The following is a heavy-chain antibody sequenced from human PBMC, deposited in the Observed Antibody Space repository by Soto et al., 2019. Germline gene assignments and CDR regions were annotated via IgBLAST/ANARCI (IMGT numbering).Heavy chain of an antibody. CDR3: VKGSNYYDSSGYYDNDY. D-gene: IGHD3-22*01. V-gene: IGHV3-64D*06. CDR2: ISSNGGST. Sequence: EVQLVESGGGLVQPGGSLRLSCSASGFTFSSYAMHWVRQAPGKGLEYVSAISSNGGSTYYADSVKGRFTISRDNSKNTLYLQMSSLRAEDTAVYYCVKGSNYYDSSGYYDNDYWGQGTLVTVSS. J-gene: IGHJ4*02. CDR1: GFTFSSYA.